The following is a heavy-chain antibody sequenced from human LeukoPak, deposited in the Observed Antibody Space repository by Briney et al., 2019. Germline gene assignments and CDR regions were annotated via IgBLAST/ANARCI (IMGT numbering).Heavy chain of an antibody. CDR1: GGSISSYY. V-gene: IGHV4-59*08. CDR2: IYYSGST. Sequence: PSETLSLTCTVSGGSISSYYWSWIRQPPGKGLEWIGYIYYSGSTNYNPSLKSRVTISVDTSKNQFSLKLSSVTAADTAVYYCARTPDVTRWLQPFDYWGQGILVTVSS. D-gene: IGHD5-24*01. CDR3: ARTPDVTRWLQPFDY. J-gene: IGHJ4*02.